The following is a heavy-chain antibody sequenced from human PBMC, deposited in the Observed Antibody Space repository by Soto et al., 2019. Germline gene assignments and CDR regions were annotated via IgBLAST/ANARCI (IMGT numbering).Heavy chain of an antibody. Sequence: QVQLVESGGGVVQPGRSLRLSCAASGFTFSSYGMHWVRQAPGKGLEWVAVISYDGSNKYYAGSVKGRFTISRDNSKNTLYLQMNSLRAEDTAVYYCAKGRIQLWFDAFDIWGQGTMVTVSS. CDR3: AKGRIQLWFDAFDI. CDR1: GFTFSSYG. CDR2: ISYDGSNK. J-gene: IGHJ3*02. V-gene: IGHV3-30*18. D-gene: IGHD5-18*01.